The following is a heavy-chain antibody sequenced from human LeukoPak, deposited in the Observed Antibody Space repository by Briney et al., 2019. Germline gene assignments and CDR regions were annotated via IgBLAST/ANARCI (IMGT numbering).Heavy chain of an antibody. CDR1: GGSISSYY. J-gene: IGHJ4*02. Sequence: SETLSLTCTVSGGSISSYYWSWIRQPPGKGLEWIGYIYYSGSTNYNPSLESRVTISVDTSKNQFSLKLSSVTAADTAVYYCGRLGELRAGVLFDYWGQGTLVTVSS. V-gene: IGHV4-59*01. CDR3: GRLGELRAGVLFDY. D-gene: IGHD1-26*01. CDR2: IYYSGST.